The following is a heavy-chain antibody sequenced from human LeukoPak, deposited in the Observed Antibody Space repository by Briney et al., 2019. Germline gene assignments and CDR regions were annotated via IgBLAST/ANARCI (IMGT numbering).Heavy chain of an antibody. CDR1: GYTFTGYY. D-gene: IGHD2-15*01. CDR3: AREDRDIVVVVAAMIDY. CDR2: INPNSGGT. J-gene: IGHJ4*02. Sequence: ASVKVSCKASGYTFTGYYMHWVRQAPGQGLEWMGWINPNSGGTNYAQKFQGRVTVTRDTSISTACMELSRLRSDDTAVYYCAREDRDIVVVVAAMIDYWGQGTLVTVSS. V-gene: IGHV1-2*02.